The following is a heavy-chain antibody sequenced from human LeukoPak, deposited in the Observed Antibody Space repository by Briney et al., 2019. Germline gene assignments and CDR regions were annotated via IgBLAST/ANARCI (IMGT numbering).Heavy chain of an antibody. V-gene: IGHV3-23*01. J-gene: IGHJ5*02. CDR1: GLTFSNYA. D-gene: IGHD1-26*01. CDR3: AKGMSGSNPYNGFDP. Sequence: VGSLRLSCAVSGLTFSNYAMSWVRQAPGKGLEWVSVIGGSGVNTYYADSVKGRSTISRDNSKNTLFLQMNSLRAEDTAVYYCAKGMSGSNPYNGFDPWGQGTLVTVSS. CDR2: IGGSGVNT.